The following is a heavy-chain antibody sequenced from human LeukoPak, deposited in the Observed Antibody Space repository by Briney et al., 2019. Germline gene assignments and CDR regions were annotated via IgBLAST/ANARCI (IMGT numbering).Heavy chain of an antibody. V-gene: IGHV3-23*01. Sequence: QSGGSLRLSCAASGFTLSSYAMSWVRQAPGKGLEWVSAISVSGNTYHADSVKGRFTISRDSSKNTLYLQMNRLRAEDAAVYYCAKAPVTTCSGASCYPFDYWGQGTLVTVSS. CDR1: GFTLSSYA. J-gene: IGHJ4*02. CDR2: ISVSGNT. CDR3: AKAPVTTCSGASCYPFDY. D-gene: IGHD2-15*01.